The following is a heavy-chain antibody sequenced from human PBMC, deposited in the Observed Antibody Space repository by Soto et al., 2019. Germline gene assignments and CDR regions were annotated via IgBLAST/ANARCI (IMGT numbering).Heavy chain of an antibody. D-gene: IGHD6-19*01. CDR2: ISYDGSNK. CDR3: ARGLQQWLANNWFDP. V-gene: IGHV3-30-3*01. CDR1: GFTFSSYA. J-gene: IGHJ5*02. Sequence: GGSLRLSCAASGFTFSSYAMHWVRQAPGKGLEWVAVISYDGSNKYYADSVKGRFTISRDNSKNTLYLQMNSLRAEDTAVYYCARGLQQWLANNWFDPWGQGTLVTVSS.